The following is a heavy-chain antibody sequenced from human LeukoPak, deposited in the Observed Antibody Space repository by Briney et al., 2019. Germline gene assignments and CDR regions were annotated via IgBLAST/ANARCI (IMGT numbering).Heavy chain of an antibody. D-gene: IGHD3-22*01. Sequence: GGSLRLSCAASGFTFSSYWMHWVRQAPGKGLVWVSRINGDGSSTSYADSVKGRFTISRDNAKNTLYLQMNSLRAEDTAVYYCARVIVREYYYDSSGYYPLDYWGQGTLVTVSS. J-gene: IGHJ4*02. CDR2: INGDGSST. CDR3: ARVIVREYYYDSSGYYPLDY. CDR1: GFTFSSYW. V-gene: IGHV3-74*01.